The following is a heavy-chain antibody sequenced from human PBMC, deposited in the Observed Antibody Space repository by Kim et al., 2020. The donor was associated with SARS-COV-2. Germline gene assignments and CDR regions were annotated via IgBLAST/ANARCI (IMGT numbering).Heavy chain of an antibody. CDR1: GFTFSSYG. CDR3: AREGAGTDYYYGMDV. J-gene: IGHJ6*02. D-gene: IGHD6-19*01. Sequence: GGSLRLSCAASGFTFSSYGMHWVRQAPGKGLEWVAVIWYDGSNKYYADSVKGRFTISRDNSKNTLYLQMNSRRAEDTAVYYWAREGAGTDYYYGMDVWGQGTTVTVSS. V-gene: IGHV3-33*01. CDR2: IWYDGSNK.